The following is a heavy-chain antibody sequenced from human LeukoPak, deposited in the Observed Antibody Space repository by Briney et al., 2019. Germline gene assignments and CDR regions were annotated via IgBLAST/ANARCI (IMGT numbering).Heavy chain of an antibody. CDR3: ARAYDSSGYGFFDI. Sequence: ASVKVSCKASGYIFTDYYMHWVRQAPGQGLEWMGWINPNSGGTNYAQKFQGRVTMTRDTSISTAYMELSRLRSDDTAAYYCARAYDSSGYGFFDIWGQGTMVSVSS. CDR2: INPNSGGT. V-gene: IGHV1-2*02. CDR1: GYIFTDYY. D-gene: IGHD3-22*01. J-gene: IGHJ3*02.